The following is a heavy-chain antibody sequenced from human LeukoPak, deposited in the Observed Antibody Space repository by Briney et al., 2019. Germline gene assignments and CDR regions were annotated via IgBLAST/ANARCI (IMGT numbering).Heavy chain of an antibody. V-gene: IGHV4-59*01. CDR3: ARESGRTSFDY. D-gene: IGHD6-25*01. CDR1: GGSISSYY. J-gene: IGHJ4*02. Sequence: SETLSLTCTVSGGSISSYYWSWIRQPPGKGLEWIGYIYYSGSTNYNPSLKSRVTISVDTSKNQFSLKLSSVTAADTAVYYCARESGRTSFDYWGQGTLVTVSS. CDR2: IYYSGST.